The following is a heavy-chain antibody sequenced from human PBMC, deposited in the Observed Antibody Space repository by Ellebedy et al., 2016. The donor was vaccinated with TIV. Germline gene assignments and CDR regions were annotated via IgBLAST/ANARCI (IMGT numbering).Heavy chain of an antibody. V-gene: IGHV3-15*07. CDR3: TTDVPTTSTYYHDSSGPPGSALDI. D-gene: IGHD3-22*01. Sequence: GESLKISCAASGFTFSNAWMNWVRQAPGKGLEWVGRIKSKTDGGTTDYAAPVKGRFTISRDDSKNTLYLQMNSLKTEDTAVYYCTTDVPTTSTYYHDSSGPPGSALDIWGQGTMVTVSS. CDR2: IKSKTDGGTT. J-gene: IGHJ3*02. CDR1: GFTFSNAW.